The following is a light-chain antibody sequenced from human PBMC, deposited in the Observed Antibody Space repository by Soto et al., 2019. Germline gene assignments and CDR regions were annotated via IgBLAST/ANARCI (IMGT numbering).Light chain of an antibody. CDR2: KAS. V-gene: IGKV1-5*03. CDR1: QTISSW. Sequence: EIQMSQSPSNLSGNTGDRVTITCRASQTISSWLAWYQQKPGKAPKLLIYKASTLKSGVPSRFSGSGSGTEFTLTISSLQPDDFATYYCQHYNSYSEPFGQGTKV. CDR3: QHYNSYSEP. J-gene: IGKJ1*01.